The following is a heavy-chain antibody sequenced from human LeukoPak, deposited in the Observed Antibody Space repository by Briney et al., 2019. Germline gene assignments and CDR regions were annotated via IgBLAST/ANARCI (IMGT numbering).Heavy chain of an antibody. CDR1: GVTFINYA. Sequence: GGSLRLSCAASGVTFINYAMSWVRQAPGKGLEWVSSISGSADNTYYADSVKGRFTISRDNSKNTPYLQMNSLRAEDTALYYCAKAYYTFWSAIDHWGQGTLVTVSS. D-gene: IGHD3-3*01. CDR3: AKAYYTFWSAIDH. V-gene: IGHV3-23*01. CDR2: ISGSADNT. J-gene: IGHJ4*02.